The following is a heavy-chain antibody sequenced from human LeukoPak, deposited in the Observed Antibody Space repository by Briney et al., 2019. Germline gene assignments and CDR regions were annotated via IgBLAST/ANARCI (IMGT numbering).Heavy chain of an antibody. Sequence: GESLKISRKGSGYIFTTYWIGGGREIAGKVLEWVGIISPGASETRYSPSFQGPVTISPDKSLSTAYLQWSSLKASDTAMYYCASNQQPYYYYMDVWGKGTTVTVSS. D-gene: IGHD6-13*01. V-gene: IGHV5-51*01. J-gene: IGHJ6*03. CDR3: ASNQQPYYYYMDV. CDR1: GYIFTTYW. CDR2: ISPGASET.